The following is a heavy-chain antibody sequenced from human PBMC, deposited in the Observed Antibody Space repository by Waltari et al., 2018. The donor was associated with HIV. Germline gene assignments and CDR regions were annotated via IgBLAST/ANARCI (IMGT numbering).Heavy chain of an antibody. CDR3: AGEMATVYVDY. D-gene: IGHD5-12*01. CDR1: GFTFCSFI. J-gene: IGHJ4*02. CDR2: IASSSPTYI. V-gene: IGHV3-21*01. Sequence: DVQLVESGGGLVKPGGSLRVTCAACGFTFCSFIMTWVRQAPGKGLEWVASIASSSPTYIYYADSVRGRFTISRDNAKNSLYLQMNNLRAEDTAVYYCAGEMATVYVDYWGQGTLVTVSS.